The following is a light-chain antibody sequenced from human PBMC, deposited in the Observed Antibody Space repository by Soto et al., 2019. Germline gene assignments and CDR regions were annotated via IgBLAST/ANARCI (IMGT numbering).Light chain of an antibody. Sequence: IVLTQSPCTLSLSTGDRATLSCRASQSMSNSNLAWYQHKPGQAPRLLIYGASNRATGIPDRFSGSGSGTEFTLTIRRLEPEDFAVYFCQHYVYPQWTFGPGTKVDIK. CDR1: QSMSNSN. CDR2: GAS. CDR3: QHYVYPQWT. J-gene: IGKJ1*01. V-gene: IGKV3-20*01.